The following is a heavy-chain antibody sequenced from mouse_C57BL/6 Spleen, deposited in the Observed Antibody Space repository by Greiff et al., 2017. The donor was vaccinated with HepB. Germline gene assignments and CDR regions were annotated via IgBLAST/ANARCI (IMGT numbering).Heavy chain of an antibody. CDR1: GYTFTDYY. J-gene: IGHJ4*01. Sequence: VQLQPSGPELVKPGASVKISCKASGYTFTDYYMHWVKQSHGKSLEWIGYINPNNGGTSYNQKFKGKATLTVDKSSSTAYMELRSLSSEDSAVYYCARRDWDEGYYAMDYWGQGTSVTVSS. CDR3: ARRDWDEGYYAMDY. CDR2: INPNNGGT. D-gene: IGHD4-1*01. V-gene: IGHV1-26*01.